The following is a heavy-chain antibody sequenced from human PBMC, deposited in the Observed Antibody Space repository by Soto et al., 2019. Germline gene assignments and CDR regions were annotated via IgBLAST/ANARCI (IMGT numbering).Heavy chain of an antibody. CDR3: AREDRDRETGLVPAAIDGMDV. J-gene: IGHJ6*02. D-gene: IGHD2-2*01. Sequence: QGQLVQSGAEVKKPGSSVKVSCKASGGTFSRYSITWVRQAPGHGLEWIGRIIPIFGIPTYAQKFQGRVTITAVESTSTAYMELSSLRSDDTAVYYCAREDRDRETGLVPAAIDGMDVWGQGTTVTVSS. CDR2: IIPIFGIP. CDR1: GGTFSRYS. V-gene: IGHV1-69*08.